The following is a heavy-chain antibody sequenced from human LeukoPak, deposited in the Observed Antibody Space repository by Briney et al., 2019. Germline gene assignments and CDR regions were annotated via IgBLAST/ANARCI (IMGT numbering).Heavy chain of an antibody. CDR3: ARDKSDTAMVYNWFDP. V-gene: IGHV1-69*01. D-gene: IGHD5-18*01. J-gene: IGHJ5*02. CDR2: IIPIFGTA. Sequence: GASVKVSCKASGGTFSSYAISWVRQAPGQGLEWMGGIIPIFGTANYAQKFQGRVTITADESTSTAYMELSSLRSEDTAVYYCARDKSDTAMVYNWFDPWGQGTLVTVSP. CDR1: GGTFSSYA.